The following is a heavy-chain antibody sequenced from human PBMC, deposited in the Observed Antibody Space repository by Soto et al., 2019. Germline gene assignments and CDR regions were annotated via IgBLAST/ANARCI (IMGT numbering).Heavy chain of an antibody. V-gene: IGHV3-21*01. CDR2: INTFGSNI. D-gene: IGHD3-22*01. CDR3: ARALLPSQTRAFDI. CDR1: GFTFSSYG. J-gene: IGHJ3*02. Sequence: GGSLRLSCAASGFTFSSYGMHWVRQAPGKGLEWVSSINTFGSNIYYADSVKGRFTISRDNAENSLYLQMNSLRAEDTAVYYCARALLPSQTRAFDIWGQGTMVTVSS.